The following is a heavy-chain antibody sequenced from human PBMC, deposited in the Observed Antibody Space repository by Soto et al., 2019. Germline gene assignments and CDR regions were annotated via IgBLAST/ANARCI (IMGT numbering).Heavy chain of an antibody. CDR1: GGSISSYY. CDR2: IYTSGST. CDR3: AGDWVYSYAQNSWFDP. Sequence: SETLSLTCTVSGGSISSYYWSWIRQPAGNGLEWIGRIYTSGSTNYNPSLKSRVTMSVDTSKNQFSLKLSSVTAADTAVYYCAGDWVYSYAQNSWFDPWGPGTQVTVSS. V-gene: IGHV4-4*07. J-gene: IGHJ5*02. D-gene: IGHD5-18*01.